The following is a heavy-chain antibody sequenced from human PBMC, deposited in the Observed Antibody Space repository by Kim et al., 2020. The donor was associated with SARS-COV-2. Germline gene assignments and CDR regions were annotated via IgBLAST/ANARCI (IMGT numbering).Heavy chain of an antibody. Sequence: NPSLKSRVTISVDTSKNQFSLKLSSVTAADTAVYYCARVDYDSSDFYFDYWGQGTLVTVSS. V-gene: IGHV4-59*01. CDR3: ARVDYDSSDFYFDY. D-gene: IGHD3-22*01. J-gene: IGHJ4*02.